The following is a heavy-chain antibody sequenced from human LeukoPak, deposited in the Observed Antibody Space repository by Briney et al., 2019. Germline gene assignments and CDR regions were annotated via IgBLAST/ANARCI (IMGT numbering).Heavy chain of an antibody. CDR3: ARDPWDIVVVPAAKQSDLDY. D-gene: IGHD2-2*01. CDR1: GGTFSSYA. J-gene: IGHJ4*02. CDR2: IIPILGIA. V-gene: IGHV1-69*04. Sequence: GASVKVSCKASGGTFSSYAISWVRQAPGQGLEWMGRIIPILGIANYAQKFQGRVTITADKSTSTAYMELSSLRSEDTAVYYCARDPWDIVVVPAAKQSDLDYWGQGTLVTVSS.